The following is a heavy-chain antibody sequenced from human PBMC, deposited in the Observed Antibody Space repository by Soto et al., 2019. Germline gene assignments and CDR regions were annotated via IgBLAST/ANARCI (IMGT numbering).Heavy chain of an antibody. J-gene: IGHJ6*02. CDR1: GGSFSGYY. CDR2: INHSGST. D-gene: IGHD4-17*01. V-gene: IGHV4-34*01. Sequence: ASETLSLTCAVYGGSFSGYYWSWIRQPPGKGLEWIGEINHSGSTNYNPSLKSRVTISVDTSKNQFSLKLSSVTAADTAVYYCAGVTTFFYYYYGMDVWGQGTTGTVS. CDR3: AGVTTFFYYYYGMDV.